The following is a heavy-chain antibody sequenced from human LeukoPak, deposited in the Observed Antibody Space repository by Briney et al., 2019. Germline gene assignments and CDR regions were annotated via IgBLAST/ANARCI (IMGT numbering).Heavy chain of an antibody. CDR1: GFTFSSYS. Sequence: PGGSLRLSCAASGFTFSSYSMNWVRQAPGKGLEWVSYISSSGSTIYYADSVKGRFTISRDNAKNSLHLQMNSLRAEDTAVYYCARDVTGYVAYYYGSGFDPWGQGTLVTVSS. D-gene: IGHD3-10*01. CDR3: ARDVTGYVAYYYGSGFDP. V-gene: IGHV3-48*04. CDR2: ISSSGSTI. J-gene: IGHJ5*02.